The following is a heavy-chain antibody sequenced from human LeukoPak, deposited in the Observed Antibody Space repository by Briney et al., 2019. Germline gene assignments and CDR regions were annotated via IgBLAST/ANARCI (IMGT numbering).Heavy chain of an antibody. CDR1: GFTFRNYW. CDR3: AKGGRWFGETKGAFDI. D-gene: IGHD3-10*01. Sequence: GGSLRLSCTASGFTFRNYWMHWVRQAPGKGLEWVAVISYDGSNKYYADSVKGRFTISRDNSKNTLYLQMNGLRAEDTAVYYCAKGGRWFGETKGAFDIWGQGTMVTVSS. CDR2: ISYDGSNK. J-gene: IGHJ3*02. V-gene: IGHV3-30*18.